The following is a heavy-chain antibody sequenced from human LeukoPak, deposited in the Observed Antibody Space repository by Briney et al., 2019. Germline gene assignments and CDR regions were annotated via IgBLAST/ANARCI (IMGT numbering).Heavy chain of an antibody. Sequence: GASVKVSCKASGGTFSSYAISWVRQAPGQGLEWMGRIIPILGIANYAQKFQGRVTITADKSTSTAYMELSSLRSEDTAVYYCARGRAAETYYYGMDVWGQGTTVTASS. J-gene: IGHJ6*02. V-gene: IGHV1-69*04. D-gene: IGHD6-13*01. CDR1: GGTFSSYA. CDR3: ARGRAAETYYYGMDV. CDR2: IIPILGIA.